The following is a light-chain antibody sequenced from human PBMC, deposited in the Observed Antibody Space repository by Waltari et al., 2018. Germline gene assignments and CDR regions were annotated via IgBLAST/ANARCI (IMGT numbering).Light chain of an antibody. CDR2: SAS. V-gene: IGKV1-39*01. CDR3: QQSYSTPYT. J-gene: IGKJ2*01. CDR1: QNISSY. Sequence: DIHMTQSPSSLSASVGDRVTITCRASQNISSYLNWYQQKPGKAPNLLISSASSLQSGVPSRFSGSGSGTDFTLTISSLQPEDFATYYCQQSYSTPYTFGQGTKLEIK.